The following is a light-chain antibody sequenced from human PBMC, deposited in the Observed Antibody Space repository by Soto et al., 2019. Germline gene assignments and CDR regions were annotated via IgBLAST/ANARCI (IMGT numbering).Light chain of an antibody. CDR2: DTS. Sequence: ETALTQSPGTLSLSPGERAALSCMASQTLSNSFIAWYQQKPGQAPGLLIYDTSSRATGIPDRFSGSGSGTDFTLTISRLEPEDFAVFFCQQYGTSEIIFGQGTRREIK. V-gene: IGKV3-20*01. CDR3: QQYGTSEII. J-gene: IGKJ5*01. CDR1: QTLSNSF.